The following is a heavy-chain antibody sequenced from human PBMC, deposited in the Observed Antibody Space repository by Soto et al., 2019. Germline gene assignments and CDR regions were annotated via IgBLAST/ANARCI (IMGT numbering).Heavy chain of an antibody. V-gene: IGHV4-59*12. D-gene: IGHD3-22*01. CDR1: GDSIGGYY. CDR3: ARGRGTISGYYPFFDY. Sequence: PSETLSLTCSVSGDSIGGYYWNWIRQPPGKGLEWIGFVYYTGSTIYNPSLRGRVTISIDTSKSQFSLKLSSVTAADTAVYYCARGRGTISGYYPFFDYWGQGTLVTVSS. CDR2: VYYTGST. J-gene: IGHJ4*02.